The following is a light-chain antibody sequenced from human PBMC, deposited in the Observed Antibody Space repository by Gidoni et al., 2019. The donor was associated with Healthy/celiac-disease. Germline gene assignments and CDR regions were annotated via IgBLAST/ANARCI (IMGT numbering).Light chain of an antibody. Sequence: EILMTQPPATLSVSPGERATLSCRAGQSLSTNLAWYQQKPGQAPRLLIYGASTRATGIPARFSGSGSGTEFTLTISSLQSEDFAVYYCQQYNNWPPWTFGQGTKVEIK. CDR2: GAS. CDR3: QQYNNWPPWT. CDR1: QSLSTN. V-gene: IGKV3-15*01. J-gene: IGKJ1*01.